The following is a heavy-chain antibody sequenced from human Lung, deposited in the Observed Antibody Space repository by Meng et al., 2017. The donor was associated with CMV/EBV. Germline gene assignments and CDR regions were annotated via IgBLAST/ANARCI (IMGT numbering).Heavy chain of an antibody. CDR1: GGTFSSYT. V-gene: IGHV1-69*02. Sequence: SXXVSXKTSGGTFSSYTISWVRQAPGQGLEWMGRIIPILGIASYSQKFQGRVTITADKSTSTAYMELSSLRSEDTAVYYCAKWGWGALYGGMDVWGQGTXVTVFS. CDR3: AKWGWGALYGGMDV. D-gene: IGHD3-16*01. CDR2: IIPILGIA. J-gene: IGHJ6*02.